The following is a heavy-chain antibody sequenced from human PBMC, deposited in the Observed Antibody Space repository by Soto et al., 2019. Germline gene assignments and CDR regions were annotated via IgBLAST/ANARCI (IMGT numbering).Heavy chain of an antibody. Sequence: GGSLRLSCSGSGFTFENYAVSWVRQAPGKGLEWLGVRGNGDPPFYADSVKGRFTISRDNSKNTLYLQMSSLSADDTAVYYCVKSRGGNNFDFFDWGQGALVTVSS. CDR3: VKSRGGNNFDFFD. V-gene: IGHV3-64D*06. J-gene: IGHJ4*02. CDR1: GFTFENYA. CDR2: VRGNGDPP. D-gene: IGHD5-12*01.